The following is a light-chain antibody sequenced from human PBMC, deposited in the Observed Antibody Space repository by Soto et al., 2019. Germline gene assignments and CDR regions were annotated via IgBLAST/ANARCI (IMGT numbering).Light chain of an antibody. CDR2: DAS. Sequence: DIQMTQSPSSLSASVGDRVTITCPASQSIRRYLTWYQQRLGKGPKLLIYDASSLQSGVPSRFSGSVSGTDFTLTISSLQPDDFATYYCQQNYSNPQTFGQGTKVDI. J-gene: IGKJ1*01. V-gene: IGKV1-39*01. CDR3: QQNYSNPQT. CDR1: QSIRRY.